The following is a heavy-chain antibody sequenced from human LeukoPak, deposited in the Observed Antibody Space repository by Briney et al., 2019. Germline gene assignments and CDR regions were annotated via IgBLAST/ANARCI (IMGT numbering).Heavy chain of an antibody. J-gene: IGHJ6*02. Sequence: PSETLSLTCAVYGGSFSGYYWSWIRQPPGKGLEWIGAINHSGSTNYNPSLKSRVTISVDTSKNQFSLKLSSVTAADTAVYYCARARKGGSGTKASGWPYGMDVWGQGTTVTVSS. V-gene: IGHV4-34*01. CDR2: INHSGST. CDR1: GGSFSGYY. CDR3: ARARKGGSGTKASGWPYGMDV. D-gene: IGHD3-10*01.